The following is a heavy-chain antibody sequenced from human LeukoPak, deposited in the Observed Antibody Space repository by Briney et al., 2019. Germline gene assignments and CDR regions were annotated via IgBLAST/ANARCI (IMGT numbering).Heavy chain of an antibody. V-gene: IGHV3-74*01. CDR1: GFTFSYYD. Sequence: AGGSLRLSCAASGFTFSYYDMSWVRRGPGKGLVWVSRINSDVSITSYAESVKGRFTISRDNTKNTLYLQMNSLRAEDTAVYYCARGKGAGTTDYWGQGTLVTVSS. CDR3: ARGKGAGTTDY. D-gene: IGHD1-1*01. CDR2: INSDVSIT. J-gene: IGHJ4*02.